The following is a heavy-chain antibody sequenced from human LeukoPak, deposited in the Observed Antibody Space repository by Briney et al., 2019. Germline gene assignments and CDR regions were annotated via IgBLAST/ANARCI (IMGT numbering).Heavy chain of an antibody. CDR3: AMIEQVVSEVEGGY. CDR1: GFAFSTYW. V-gene: IGHV3-74*01. D-gene: IGHD6-6*01. J-gene: IGHJ4*02. CDR2: IKPDGSST. Sequence: PGGSLRLSCAASGFAFSTYWMYWVRQAPRKGLVWVSRIKPDGSSTSYADSVKGRFTISRDNAKNSLYLQMNSLRAEDTAVYFCAMIEQVVSEVEGGYWGQGTLVTVSS.